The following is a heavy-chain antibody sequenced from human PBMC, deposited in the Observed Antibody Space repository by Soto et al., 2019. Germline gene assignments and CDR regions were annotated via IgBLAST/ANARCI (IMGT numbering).Heavy chain of an antibody. CDR3: ARAEGWLRYYYYMDV. Sequence: SETLSLTCAVSSGSISSSNWWSWVRQPPGKGLEWIGEIYHSGSTNYNPSLKSRVTISVDKSKNQFSLKLSSVTAADTAVYYCARAEGWLRYYYYMDVWGKGTTVTVSS. V-gene: IGHV4-4*02. CDR2: IYHSGST. J-gene: IGHJ6*03. D-gene: IGHD5-18*01. CDR1: SGSISSSNW.